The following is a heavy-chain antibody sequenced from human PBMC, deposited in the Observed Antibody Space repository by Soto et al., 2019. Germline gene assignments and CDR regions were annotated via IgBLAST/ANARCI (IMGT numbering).Heavy chain of an antibody. CDR3: ARSSGWYVGVYYYYGMDV. CDR2: IYYSGST. Sequence: SETLSLTCTVSGGSISSYYWSWIRQPPGKGLEWIGDIYYSGSTNYNPSLESRVTISVDTSKNQFSLKLSSVTAADTAVYYCARSSGWYVGVYYYYGMDVWGQGTTVTVSS. J-gene: IGHJ6*02. V-gene: IGHV4-59*01. CDR1: GGSISSYY. D-gene: IGHD6-19*01.